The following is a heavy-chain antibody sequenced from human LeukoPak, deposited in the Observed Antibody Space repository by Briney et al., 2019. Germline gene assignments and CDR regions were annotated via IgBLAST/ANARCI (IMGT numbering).Heavy chain of an antibody. Sequence: ASVKVSCKASGYTFTTYDINWVRQAPGQGLEWIGWMNPYIGNTGYAQKFQGRVTMTGNTSISTAYMELSSLRSEDTAVYYCARGHIPVVIRSLDWSGHYYMDVWGKGTTVTVSS. V-gene: IGHV1-8*01. CDR2: MNPYIGNT. D-gene: IGHD3-9*01. CDR3: ARGHIPVVIRSLDWSGHYYMDV. CDR1: GYTFTTYD. J-gene: IGHJ6*03.